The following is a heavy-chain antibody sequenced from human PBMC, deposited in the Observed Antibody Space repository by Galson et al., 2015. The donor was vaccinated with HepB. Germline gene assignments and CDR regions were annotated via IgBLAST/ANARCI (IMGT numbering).Heavy chain of an antibody. CDR3: ARDLTTSLDP. J-gene: IGHJ5*02. CDR2: INTNTGNP. V-gene: IGHV7-4-1*02. CDR1: GYIFTNYG. D-gene: IGHD1-1*01. Sequence: SVKVSCKASGYIFTNYGINWVRQAPGQGLEWMGWINTNTGNPTYAQGFTGRFVLSLDTSVSTAYLQISSLKTEDSAIYYCARDLTTSLDPWGQGTLVTVSS.